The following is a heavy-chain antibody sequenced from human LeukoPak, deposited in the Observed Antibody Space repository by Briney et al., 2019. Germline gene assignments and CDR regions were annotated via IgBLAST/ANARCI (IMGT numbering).Heavy chain of an antibody. J-gene: IGHJ4*02. CDR2: ISGSSRHK. Sequence: GGSLGLPCAASGFTFSSYTMNWVRQAPGKGLEWVSSISGSSRHKYYADSVKGRFTISRDNAKNSLYLQMNSLRAEDTAVYYCARTANFAAGYYIDYWGQGTLVTVSS. D-gene: IGHD6-13*01. CDR1: GFTFSSYT. CDR3: ARTANFAAGYYIDY. V-gene: IGHV3-21*01.